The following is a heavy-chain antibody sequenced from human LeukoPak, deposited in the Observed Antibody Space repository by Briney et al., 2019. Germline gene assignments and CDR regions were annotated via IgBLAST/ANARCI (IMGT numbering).Heavy chain of an antibody. J-gene: IGHJ4*02. V-gene: IGHV3-7*01. CDR3: ARDRTYTYVKNPSDY. CDR2: INRDGSEK. Sequence: GGSLRLSCEASGFIFSNYAMSWVRQAPGKGLEWVANINRDGSEKYYVDSVKGRFTISRDNAENSLYLQMDSLRAEDTAVYYCARDRTYTYVKNPSDYWGQGTLVTVSS. CDR1: GFIFSNYA. D-gene: IGHD5-18*01.